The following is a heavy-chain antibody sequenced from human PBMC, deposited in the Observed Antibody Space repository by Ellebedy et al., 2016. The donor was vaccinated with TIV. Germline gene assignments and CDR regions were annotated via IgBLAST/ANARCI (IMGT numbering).Heavy chain of an antibody. CDR2: IYYSGST. CDR1: GGSISSSSYY. D-gene: IGHD3-9*01. CDR3: ARRHFGTISG. J-gene: IGHJ4*02. Sequence: MPSETLSLTCTVSGGSISSSSYYWGWIRQPPGKGLEWLGSIYYSGSTYYNPSLKSRVTISVDTFKNQFSLKLSSVTAADTAVYYCARRHFGTISGWGQGTLVTVSS. V-gene: IGHV4-39*01.